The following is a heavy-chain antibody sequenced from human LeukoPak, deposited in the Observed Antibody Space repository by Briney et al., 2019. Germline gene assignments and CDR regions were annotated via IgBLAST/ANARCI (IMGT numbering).Heavy chain of an antibody. CDR3: ARIRPVAGTDY. CDR2: IYHSGST. V-gene: IGHV4-30-2*01. D-gene: IGHD6-19*01. CDR1: GGSISSGGYY. Sequence: PSETLSLTCTVSGGSISSGGYYWSWIRQPPGKGLEWIGYIYHSGSTYYNPSLKSRVTISVDRSKNQFSLKLSSVTAADTAVYYCARIRPVAGTDYWDRGTLVTVSS. J-gene: IGHJ4*02.